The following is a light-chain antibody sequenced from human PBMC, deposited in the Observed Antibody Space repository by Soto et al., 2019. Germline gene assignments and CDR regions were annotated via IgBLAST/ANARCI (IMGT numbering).Light chain of an antibody. Sequence: QSVLTQPPSVSGAPGQRVTISCTGSSSNIGSTYDVQWYQQLPGTAPKPLIHGNTDRPSRVPDRFSGSKSGTSASLAITGLQADDEADYYCCSFARSSTSYVFGTGTKVTVL. J-gene: IGLJ1*01. CDR1: SSNIGSTYD. CDR2: GNT. CDR3: CSFARSSTSYV. V-gene: IGLV1-40*01.